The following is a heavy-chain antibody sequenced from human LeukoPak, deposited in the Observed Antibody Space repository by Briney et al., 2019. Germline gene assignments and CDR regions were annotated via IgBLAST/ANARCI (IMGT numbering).Heavy chain of an antibody. CDR3: ARLGNSWYFRYYYMDV. J-gene: IGHJ6*03. D-gene: IGHD6-13*01. CDR1: GFTFSSYW. Sequence: PGGSLRLSCAASGFTFSSYWMSWVRQAPGKGLEWVANIKQDGSEKYYVDSVKGRFTISRDNAKNSLYLQMNSLRAEDTAVYYCARLGNSWYFRYYYMDVWGKGTTVTVSS. CDR2: IKQDGSEK. V-gene: IGHV3-7*01.